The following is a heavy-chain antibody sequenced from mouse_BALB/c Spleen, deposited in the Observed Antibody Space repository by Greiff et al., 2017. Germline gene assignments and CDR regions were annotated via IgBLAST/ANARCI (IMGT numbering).Heavy chain of an antibody. CDR2: IWAGGST. J-gene: IGHJ3*01. D-gene: IGHD2-4*01. Sequence: QVQLKQSGPGLVAPSQSLSITCTVSGFSLTSYGVHWVRQPPGKGLEWLGVIWAGGSTNYNSALMSRLSISKDNSKSQVFLKMNSLQTDDTAMYYCATIYYDYDGAYWGQGTLVTVSA. V-gene: IGHV2-9*02. CDR3: ATIYYDYDGAY. CDR1: GFSLTSYG.